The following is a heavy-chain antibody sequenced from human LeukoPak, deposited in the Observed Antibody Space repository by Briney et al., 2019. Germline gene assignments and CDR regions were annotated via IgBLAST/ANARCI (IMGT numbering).Heavy chain of an antibody. Sequence: PGGSLRLSCAASGFTFSNAWMSWVRQAPGKGLEWLGCIKSNTDGGTTDYAAPVKGRFTISRDDSKNTLYLQMNSLKTEDTAVYYCTAVYRVEGHYYYYMDGWGKGTTVTISS. CDR2: IKSNTDGGTT. V-gene: IGHV3-15*01. CDR3: TAVYRVEGHYYYYMDG. CDR1: GFTFSNAW. J-gene: IGHJ6*03. D-gene: IGHD3-16*02.